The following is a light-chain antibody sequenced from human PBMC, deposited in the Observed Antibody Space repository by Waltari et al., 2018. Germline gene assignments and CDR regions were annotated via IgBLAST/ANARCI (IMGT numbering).Light chain of an antibody. CDR1: QSVIHSSNTRSS. CDR3: QQSFSSPWT. J-gene: IGKJ1*01. Sequence: DIVMTQSPDSLAVSLGERATINCKSSQSVIHSSNTRSSLAWYQQKPGQPPKLLIYWASTRQPGVPDRFSGSGSGTDFTLTVTNLQPDDFAVYFCQQSFSSPWTFGQGTRV. V-gene: IGKV4-1*01. CDR2: WAS.